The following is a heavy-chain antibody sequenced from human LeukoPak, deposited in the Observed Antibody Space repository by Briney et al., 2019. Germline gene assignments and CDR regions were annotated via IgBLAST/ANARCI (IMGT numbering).Heavy chain of an antibody. J-gene: IGHJ4*02. CDR1: GYTFTDYY. CDR3: VSSWYGGVFFDY. Sequence: ASVRVSCKASGYTFTDYYMHWVRQAPGQGLEWMGIINPSGGSTSYAQKFQGRVTMTRDTSTSTVYMELSSLRSEDTAVYYCVSSWYGGVFFDYWGQGTLVTVSS. D-gene: IGHD6-13*01. V-gene: IGHV1-46*01. CDR2: INPSGGST.